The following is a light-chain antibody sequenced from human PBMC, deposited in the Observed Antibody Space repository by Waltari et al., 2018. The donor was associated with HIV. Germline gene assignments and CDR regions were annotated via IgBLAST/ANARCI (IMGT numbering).Light chain of an antibody. CDR3: QQYYNWPPTWT. V-gene: IGKV3-15*01. CDR1: QSVTSS. Sequence: EIVMTQSPATLSVSPGERATLSCRASQSVTSSLAWYQQRPGQAPRLLISGASTRATDIPARFSGSGSGTEFTLTISSLQSEDFAVYYCQQYYNWPPTWTFGQGTRVEIK. J-gene: IGKJ1*01. CDR2: GAS.